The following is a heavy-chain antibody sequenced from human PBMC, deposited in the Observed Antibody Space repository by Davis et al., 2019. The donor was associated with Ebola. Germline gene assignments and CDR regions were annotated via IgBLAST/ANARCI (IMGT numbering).Heavy chain of an antibody. V-gene: IGHV4-59*01. CDR1: GGSISSYY. J-gene: IGHJ2*01. CDR3: ARGSAGQFDL. Sequence: MPSETLSLTCTVSGGSISSYYWSWIRQPPGKGLEWIGYIYYSGSTNYNPSLKSRVTISVDTSKNQFSLKLSSASAADTAMYYCARGSAGQFDLWGRGTLVTVSS. CDR2: IYYSGST. D-gene: IGHD6-13*01.